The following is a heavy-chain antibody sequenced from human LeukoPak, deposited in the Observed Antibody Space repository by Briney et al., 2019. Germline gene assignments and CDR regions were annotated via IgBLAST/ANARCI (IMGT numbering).Heavy chain of an antibody. D-gene: IGHD4-23*01. Sequence: SETLSLTCSVSGGSIGSLYWNWIRQPPGKGLEWIGYMREYGTTNYNPSVKSRVTISVDTSKNQVSLRLASVTAADTAVYYCVATRTVVTLTFDHWGPGILVAVSS. CDR2: MREYGTT. CDR3: VATRTVVTLTFDH. J-gene: IGHJ4*02. V-gene: IGHV4-59*11. CDR1: GGSIGSLY.